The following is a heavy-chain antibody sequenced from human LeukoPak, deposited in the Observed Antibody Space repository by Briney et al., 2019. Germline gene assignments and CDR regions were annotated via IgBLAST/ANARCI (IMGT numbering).Heavy chain of an antibody. J-gene: IGHJ4*02. D-gene: IGHD6-13*01. CDR3: ARSPYSSSWFLFDY. CDR1: GFTFSSYW. CDR2: VKQDGSEK. V-gene: IGHV3-7*01. Sequence: GGSLRLSCAASGFTFSSYWMSWVRQAPGKGLEWVANVKQDGSEKYYVDSVKGRFTISRDNAKNSLYLQVNSLRAEDTAVYYCARSPYSSSWFLFDYWGQGTLVTVSS.